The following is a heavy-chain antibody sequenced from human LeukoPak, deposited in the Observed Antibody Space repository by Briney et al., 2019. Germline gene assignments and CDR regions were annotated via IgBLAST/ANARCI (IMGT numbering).Heavy chain of an antibody. J-gene: IGHJ6*02. Sequence: ASVKVSCKASGYTFTGYYMHWVRQAPGQGLEWMGWINPNSGGTNYAQKFQGWVTMTRDTSISTAYMELSRPRSDDTAVYYCARDRELGYYYYGMDVWGQGTTVTVSS. V-gene: IGHV1-2*04. CDR1: GYTFTGYY. D-gene: IGHD7-27*01. CDR3: ARDRELGYYYYGMDV. CDR2: INPNSGGT.